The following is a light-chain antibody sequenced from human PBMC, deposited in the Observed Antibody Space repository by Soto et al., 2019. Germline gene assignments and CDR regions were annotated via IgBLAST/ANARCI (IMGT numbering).Light chain of an antibody. J-gene: IGKJ1*01. V-gene: IGKV3-20*01. CDR1: RSVSSSY. CDR3: QQYGSSPRT. Sequence: EIVLTQSPGTLSLSPGERATLSCRASRSVSSSYLAWYQQKPGQAPRLLIYGASSRATGIPDRFSGSGSGTDFTLTISRLEPEDCAVYYCQQYGSSPRTFGQGTKVEIK. CDR2: GAS.